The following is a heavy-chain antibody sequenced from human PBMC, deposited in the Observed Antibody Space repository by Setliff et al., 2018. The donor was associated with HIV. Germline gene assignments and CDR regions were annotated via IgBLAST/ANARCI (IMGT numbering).Heavy chain of an antibody. D-gene: IGHD3-10*01. Sequence: PSETLSLTCTVSGGSISSFSYYWAWIRQSPGKGREWIGNVYHSGGTDYNPPLKSRVTMSVDTSKNQFSLKLSSVTAADPAVYYCARTFGDLKHYNYYYTIDVWGQGTTVTVSS. V-gene: IGHV4-39*01. J-gene: IGHJ6*02. CDR2: VYHSGGT. CDR3: ARTFGDLKHYNYYYTIDV. CDR1: GGSISSFSYY.